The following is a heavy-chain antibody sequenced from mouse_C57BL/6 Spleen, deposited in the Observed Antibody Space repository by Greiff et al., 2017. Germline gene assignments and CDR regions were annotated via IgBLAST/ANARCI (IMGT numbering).Heavy chain of an antibody. D-gene: IGHD6-2*01. CDR1: GYTFTSYW. V-gene: IGHV1-53*01. J-gene: IGHJ2*01. CDR2: INPSNGGT. CDR3: ARSRQSLYYFDY. Sequence: QVQLKQPGTELVKPGASVKLSCKASGYTFTSYWMHWVKQRPGQGLEWIGNINPSNGGTNYNEKFKSKATLTVDKSSSTAYMQLSSLTSEDSAVYYCARSRQSLYYFDYWGQGTTLTVSS.